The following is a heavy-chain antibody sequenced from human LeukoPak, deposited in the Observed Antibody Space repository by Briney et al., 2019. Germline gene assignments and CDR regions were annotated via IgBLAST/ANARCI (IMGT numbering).Heavy chain of an antibody. CDR3: ARDMARGVIIPSES. CDR1: GSTFSNYG. D-gene: IGHD3-10*01. V-gene: IGHV3-33*01. J-gene: IGHJ4*02. Sequence: PGRSLRLSCAASGSTFSNYGMHWVRQAPGKGLEWVAVIWDDGSNKYYADSVKGRFTISRDNSKNTLYLQMNSLRAEDTAVYYCARDMARGVIIPSESWGQGTLVSVPS. CDR2: IWDDGSNK.